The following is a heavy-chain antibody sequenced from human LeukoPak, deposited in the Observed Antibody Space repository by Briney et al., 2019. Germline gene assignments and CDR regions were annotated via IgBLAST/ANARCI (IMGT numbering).Heavy chain of an antibody. CDR3: ARNVYYYYYMDV. V-gene: IGHV4-59*01. Sequence: SETLSLTCTVSGGSISSYYWSWIRQPPGKGLEWIGYIYYSGSTNYNPSLKSRVTISVDTSKNQFSLKLSSVTAANTAVYYCARNVYYYYYMDVWGKGTTVTVSS. J-gene: IGHJ6*03. CDR2: IYYSGST. CDR1: GGSISSYY.